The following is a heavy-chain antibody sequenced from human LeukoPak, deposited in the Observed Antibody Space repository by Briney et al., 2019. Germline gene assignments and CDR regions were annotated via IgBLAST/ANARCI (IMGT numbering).Heavy chain of an antibody. V-gene: IGHV3-48*03. CDR1: GFTFSSYE. CDR2: ISSSGSTI. Sequence: GSLRLSCAATGFTFSSYEMNWVRQAPGKGLEWVSYISSSGSTIYYADSVKGRFTISRDNAKNSLYLQMNSLRAEDTAVYYCARGGSYYYDSSGYCFGSSGGQGTLVTVSS. J-gene: IGHJ4*02. D-gene: IGHD3-22*01. CDR3: ARGGSYYYDSSGYCFGSS.